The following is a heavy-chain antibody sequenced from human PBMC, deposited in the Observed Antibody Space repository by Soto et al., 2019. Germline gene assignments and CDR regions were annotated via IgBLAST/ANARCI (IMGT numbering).Heavy chain of an antibody. Sequence: SDTLSLTCTVSGGSVSSGSYYWSWIRQPPGKGLEWIGYRYYSGSTNYNPSLKSRVTISVDTSKNQFSLKLNSVTAADTAVYYCATRGNTGPYYYYGMDVWGQGTTVTVSS. J-gene: IGHJ6*02. V-gene: IGHV4-61*01. CDR1: GGSVSSGSYY. D-gene: IGHD1-1*01. CDR2: RYYSGST. CDR3: ATRGNTGPYYYYGMDV.